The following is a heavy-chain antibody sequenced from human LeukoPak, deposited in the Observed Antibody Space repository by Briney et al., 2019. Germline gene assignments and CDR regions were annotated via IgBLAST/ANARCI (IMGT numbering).Heavy chain of an antibody. CDR1: GGSISSYY. CDR2: IYHSGTT. V-gene: IGHV4-39*07. J-gene: IGHJ4*02. CDR3: ARPLDNGDYGAAFDS. Sequence: SETLSLTCTVSGGSISSYYWGWIRQPPGKGLEWIGSIYHSGTTYYNPSLKSRVTISADTPKNQISLRLNSVTAADTAVYYCARPLDNGDYGAAFDSWGQGTLVTVSS. D-gene: IGHD4-17*01.